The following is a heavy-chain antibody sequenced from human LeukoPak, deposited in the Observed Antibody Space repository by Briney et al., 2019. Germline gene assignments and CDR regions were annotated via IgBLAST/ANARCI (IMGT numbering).Heavy chain of an antibody. D-gene: IGHD4-17*01. CDR3: VKDVGDHITDC. Sequence: SETLSLTCAVYGGSFSGYYWGWIRQPPGKGPEWIGTIYFTGSTFYNPSLKSRVTISVDTSKNQFSLKVSSVTAADTAIYYCVKDVGDHITDCWGQGTLVTVSS. J-gene: IGHJ4*02. V-gene: IGHV4-34*01. CDR1: GGSFSGYY. CDR2: IYFTGST.